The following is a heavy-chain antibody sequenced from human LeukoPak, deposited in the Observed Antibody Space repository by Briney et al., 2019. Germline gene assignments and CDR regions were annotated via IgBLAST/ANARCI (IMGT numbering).Heavy chain of an antibody. CDR2: INHSGRT. D-gene: IGHD3-22*01. V-gene: IGHV4-34*01. J-gene: IGHJ4*02. CDR1: GDSFSGDF. Sequence: PSETLSLTCGVFGDSFSGDFWTWLRQAPGKGLEWIGEINHSGRTNYNPSLTSRVTISVDTSMNQFSLKMRSVTAADTAVYYCARGQYDSGGYHYGIRAFYFDYWGQGTLVTVSS. CDR3: ARGQYDSGGYHYGIRAFYFDY.